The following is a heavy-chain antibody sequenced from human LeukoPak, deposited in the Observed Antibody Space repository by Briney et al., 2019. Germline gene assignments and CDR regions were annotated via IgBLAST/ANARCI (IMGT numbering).Heavy chain of an antibody. V-gene: IGHV3-23*01. Sequence: PGGSLRLSCAASGFTFNTYAMSWVRQAPGKGLEWVSSISGRGVSTYYPDSVRGRFTISRDNSKDTLCLQMNSLRAEDTAVYYCAKGRSEGSGTYYPSFDSWGQGTVVSVSS. CDR1: GFTFNTYA. J-gene: IGHJ4*02. CDR3: AKGRSEGSGTYYPSFDS. CDR2: ISGRGVST. D-gene: IGHD3-10*01.